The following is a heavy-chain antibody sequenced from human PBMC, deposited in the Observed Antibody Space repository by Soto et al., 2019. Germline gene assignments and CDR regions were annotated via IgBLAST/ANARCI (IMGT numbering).Heavy chain of an antibody. Sequence: QVQLVQSGAEVKKPGASVKVSCKASGYTFTSYGISWVRQAPGQGLEWMGWISAYNGNTNYAQKLQGRVTMHTDTSTSTAYMELRSLRSDDTAVYYCARDELYYDILTGYPRLYYFDYWGQGTLVTVSS. CDR3: ARDELYYDILTGYPRLYYFDY. CDR2: ISAYNGNT. CDR1: GYTFTSYG. J-gene: IGHJ4*02. V-gene: IGHV1-18*01. D-gene: IGHD3-9*01.